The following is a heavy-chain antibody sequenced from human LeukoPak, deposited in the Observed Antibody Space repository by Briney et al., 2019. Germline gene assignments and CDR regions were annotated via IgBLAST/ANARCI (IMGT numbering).Heavy chain of an antibody. CDR3: ARGAWFGELAIDR. J-gene: IGHJ5*02. Sequence: SETLSLTCTVSGGSISSGSYYWNWIRKPAGKGLEWIGRISNSGNTNYNPSITGRVTISRDTSNNQFSLKMNSVTAADTAVYFCARGAWFGELAIDRWGQGTLVTVSS. CDR1: GGSISSGSYY. V-gene: IGHV4-61*02. CDR2: ISNSGNT. D-gene: IGHD3-10*01.